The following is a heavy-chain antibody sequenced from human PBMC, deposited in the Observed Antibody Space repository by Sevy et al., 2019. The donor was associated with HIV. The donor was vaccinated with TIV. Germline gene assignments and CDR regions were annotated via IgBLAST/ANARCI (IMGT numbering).Heavy chain of an antibody. CDR3: ARSIVSGTMVDIDY. D-gene: IGHD1-26*01. CDR1: GYTFTDYW. J-gene: IGHJ4*02. Sequence: ASVKVSCKASGYTFTDYWIHWVRQAPGQGLEWMGRIKPSGGAPNYARMFQDRNTVTSDTSITTAYLELNYLSSDDTAVYYCARSIVSGTMVDIDYWGQGTLVTVSS. CDR2: IKPSGGAP. V-gene: IGHV1-2*06.